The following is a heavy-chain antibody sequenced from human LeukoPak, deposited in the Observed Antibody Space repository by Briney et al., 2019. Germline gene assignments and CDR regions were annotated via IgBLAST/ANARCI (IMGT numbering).Heavy chain of an antibody. D-gene: IGHD1-14*01. Sequence: SETLSLTCTVSGGSISSYYWSWIRQPPGKGLEWIGYIYYSGSTNYNPSLKSRVTISVDTSKNQFSLKLSSVTAADTAVYYCARASITYYYYYYMGVWGKGTTVTVSS. CDR2: IYYSGST. CDR3: ARASITYYYYYYMGV. V-gene: IGHV4-59*01. J-gene: IGHJ6*03. CDR1: GGSISSYY.